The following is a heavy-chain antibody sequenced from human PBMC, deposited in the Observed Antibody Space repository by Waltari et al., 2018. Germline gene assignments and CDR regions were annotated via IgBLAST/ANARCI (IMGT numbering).Heavy chain of an antibody. D-gene: IGHD6-6*01. CDR1: GGSFSGYY. Sequence: QVQLQQWGAGLLKPSETLPLTCAVYGGSFSGYYWSWIRQPPGKGLEWIGEINHSGSTNYNPSLKSRVTISVDTSKNQFSLKLSSVTAADTAVYYCARGGLAARPLDYWGQGTLVTVSS. V-gene: IGHV4-34*01. CDR3: ARGGLAARPLDY. J-gene: IGHJ4*02. CDR2: INHSGST.